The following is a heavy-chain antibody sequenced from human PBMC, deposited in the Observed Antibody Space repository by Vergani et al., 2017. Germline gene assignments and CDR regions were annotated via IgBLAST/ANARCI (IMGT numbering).Heavy chain of an antibody. Sequence: EVQLVQSGAEVKKPGATMKISCKVSGYTFTDHYMHWVKQAPGKGLEWMGLVDPEDGETIYAEKFKGRVTIAADTSTDTAHLELSSLRSEDTAVYYCARALRGRMVRGVIPLPDYWGQGTLVTVSS. V-gene: IGHV1-69-2*01. D-gene: IGHD3-10*01. CDR3: ARALRGRMVRGVIPLPDY. CDR2: VDPEDGET. CDR1: GYTFTDHY. J-gene: IGHJ4*02.